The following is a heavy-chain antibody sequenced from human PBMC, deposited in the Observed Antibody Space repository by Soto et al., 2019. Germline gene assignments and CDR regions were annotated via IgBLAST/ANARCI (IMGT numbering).Heavy chain of an antibody. Sequence: SVKVSCKASGDTFSFYTINWVRQAPGLGLEWVGRINPILSMSNYAQKFQGRVTMTADKSTSTAYMELRSLRSEDTAMYYCARGEERVAMPSGYWGQGTLVTVSS. J-gene: IGHJ4*02. CDR2: INPILSMS. V-gene: IGHV1-69*02. D-gene: IGHD2-2*01. CDR1: GDTFSFYT. CDR3: ARGEERVAMPSGY.